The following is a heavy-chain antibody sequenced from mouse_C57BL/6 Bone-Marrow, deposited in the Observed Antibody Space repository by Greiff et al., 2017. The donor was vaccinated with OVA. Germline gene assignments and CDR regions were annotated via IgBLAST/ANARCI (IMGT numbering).Heavy chain of an antibody. Sequence: VQLQQSGPGLVQPSQSLSITCTVSGFSLTSYGVHWVRQSPGTGLEWLGVIWSGGSTDYNEAFISSLSIRKDNSKSQVFFNMNELQAGDTAIDYCARNWRIYDCCLSSALDYWGQGTSVTVSS. CDR1: GFSLTSYG. D-gene: IGHD2-3*01. CDR3: ARNWRIYDCCLSSALDY. CDR2: IWSGGST. J-gene: IGHJ4*01. V-gene: IGHV2-2*01.